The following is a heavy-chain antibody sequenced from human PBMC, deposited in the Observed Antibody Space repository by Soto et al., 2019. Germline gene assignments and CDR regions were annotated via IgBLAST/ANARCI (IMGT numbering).Heavy chain of an antibody. CDR2: IYYSGST. Sequence: PSETLSLTCTVSGGSISSGGYYWSWIRQHPGKGLEWIGYIYYSGSTYYNPSLKSRVTISVDTSKNQFSLKLSSVTAADTAVYYCERGLVANWFDPWGQRPLGTVSS. V-gene: IGHV4-31*03. J-gene: IGHJ5*02. D-gene: IGHD5-12*01. CDR3: ERGLVANWFDP. CDR1: GGSISSGGYY.